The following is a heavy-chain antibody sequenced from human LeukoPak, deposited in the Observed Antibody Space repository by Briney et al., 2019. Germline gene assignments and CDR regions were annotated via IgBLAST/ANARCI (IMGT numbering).Heavy chain of an antibody. CDR1: GYNFSGYY. J-gene: IGHJ4*02. V-gene: IGHV1-2*02. D-gene: IGHD3-10*01. CDR2: INPKTGGT. CDR3: ARSSYSYYFDY. Sequence: ASVKVSCKSSGYNFSGYYIHWVRQAPGQGLEWMGWINPKTGGTNSAQKFQGTVTMTRDTSVSTAYMDLNRLKSDDTAVYYCARSSYSYYFDYWGQGTLVTVSS.